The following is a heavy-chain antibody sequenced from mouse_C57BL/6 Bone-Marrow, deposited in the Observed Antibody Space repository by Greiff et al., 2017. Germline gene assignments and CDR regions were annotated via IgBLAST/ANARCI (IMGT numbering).Heavy chain of an antibody. CDR2: IWTGGGT. CDR3: ARNGYDGYSAWFAY. Sequence: VKLQESGPGLVAPSQSLSITCTVSGFSLTSYAISWVRQPPGKGLEWLGVIWTGGGTNYNSALKSRLSISKDNSKSQAFLKMNSLQTDDTARYYCARNGYDGYSAWFAYWGQGTLVTVSA. V-gene: IGHV2-9-1*01. D-gene: IGHD2-3*01. J-gene: IGHJ3*01. CDR1: GFSLTSYA.